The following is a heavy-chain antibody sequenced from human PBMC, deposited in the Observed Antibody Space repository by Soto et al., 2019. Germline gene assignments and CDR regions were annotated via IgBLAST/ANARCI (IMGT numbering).Heavy chain of an antibody. Sequence: SLRLSFAASGFTFDDYAMHWVRQAPGKGLEWVSGISWNSGSIGYADSVKGRFTISRDNAKNSLYLQMSRLRSDDTAVYYCARAFGGSTRHYYYYYMDVWGKGTTVTVSS. V-gene: IGHV3-9*01. CDR1: GFTFDDYA. D-gene: IGHD2-2*01. CDR2: ISWNSGSI. CDR3: ARAFGGSTRHYYYYYMDV. J-gene: IGHJ6*03.